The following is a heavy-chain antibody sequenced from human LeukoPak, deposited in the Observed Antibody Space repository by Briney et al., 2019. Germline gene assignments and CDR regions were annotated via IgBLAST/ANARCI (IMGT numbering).Heavy chain of an antibody. CDR1: GGSISSYY. J-gene: IGHJ4*02. CDR3: ARLRGYSSGWYPTDFDY. Sequence: SETLSLTCTVSGGSISSYYWSWSRQPPGKGLEWMAYIYYSGSTNYNPSLKSRVTISVDTSKNQFSLKLSSVTAADTAVYYCARLRGYSSGWYPTDFDYWGQGTLVTVSS. V-gene: IGHV4-59*08. D-gene: IGHD6-19*01. CDR2: IYYSGST.